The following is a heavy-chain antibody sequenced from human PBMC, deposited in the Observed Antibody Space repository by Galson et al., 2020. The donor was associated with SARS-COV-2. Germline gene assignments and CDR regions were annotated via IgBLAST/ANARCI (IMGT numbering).Heavy chain of an antibody. Sequence: SQTLSLTCTVSGDSISSGPHYWGWVRQPPGKGLEWIGNIYYGGNTFYSPSLKNRVTISVDSSNNQFSLNLPSVTAADTALYYCARASTVYGSGLPFDFWGQGTLVTVS. J-gene: IGHJ4*02. CDR3: ARASTVYGSGLPFDF. V-gene: IGHV4-39*07. CDR1: GDSISSGPHY. CDR2: IYYGGNT. D-gene: IGHD3-10*01.